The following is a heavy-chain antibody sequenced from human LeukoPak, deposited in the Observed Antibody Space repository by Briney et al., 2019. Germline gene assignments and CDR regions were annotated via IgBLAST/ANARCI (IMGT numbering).Heavy chain of an antibody. Sequence: GGSLRLSCAASGFTFSSYSMNWVRQAPGKGLEWVSYISSSGSTIYYADSVKGRFTISRDNAKNSLYLQMNSLRAEDTAVYYCARGGYCSGGSCYDSEFDYWGQGTLVTVSS. CDR1: GFTFSSYS. V-gene: IGHV3-48*04. CDR3: ARGGYCSGGSCYDSEFDY. J-gene: IGHJ4*02. D-gene: IGHD2-15*01. CDR2: ISSSGSTI.